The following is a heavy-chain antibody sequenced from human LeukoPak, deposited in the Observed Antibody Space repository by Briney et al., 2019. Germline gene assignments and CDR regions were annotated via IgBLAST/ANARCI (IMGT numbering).Heavy chain of an antibody. CDR1: GGPISSHY. D-gene: IGHD3-10*01. CDR2: IYYSGST. Sequence: PSETLSLTCTVSGGPISSHYWSWIRQPPGKGLECIGYIYYSGSTNYNPSLKSRVTISVDTSKNQFSLKLSSVTAADTAVYYCARDPGGWFDPWGQGALVTVSS. V-gene: IGHV4-59*11. CDR3: ARDPGGWFDP. J-gene: IGHJ5*02.